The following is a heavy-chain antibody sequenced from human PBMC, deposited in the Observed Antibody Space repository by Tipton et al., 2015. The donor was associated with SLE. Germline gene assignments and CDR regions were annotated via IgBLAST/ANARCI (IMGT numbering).Heavy chain of an antibody. D-gene: IGHD3-3*01. CDR3: AAGIFGVAPPDY. V-gene: IGHV3-30*04. J-gene: IGHJ4*02. CDR1: GFTFSNYA. CDR2: ISYDGSNK. Sequence: SLRLSCAASGFTFSNYAMHWVRQAPGKGLEWVTVISYDGSNKYYADSVKGRFTISRDNSKNTLYLQMNSRRPEDTAVYYCAAGIFGVAPPDYWGQGPLVVVSS.